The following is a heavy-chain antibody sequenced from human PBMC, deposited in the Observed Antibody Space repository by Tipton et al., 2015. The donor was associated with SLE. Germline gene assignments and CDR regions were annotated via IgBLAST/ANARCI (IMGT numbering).Heavy chain of an antibody. V-gene: IGHV3-30*03. J-gene: IGHJ4*02. D-gene: IGHD2-15*01. CDR3: ASEGYCSGGSCLFDY. CDR1: GFTFSSYG. CDR2: ISYDGSNK. Sequence: SLRLSCAASGFTFSSYGMHWVRQAPGKGLEWVAVISYDGSNKYYADSVKGRFTISRDNSKNTLYLQMNSLRAEDTAVYYCASEGYCSGGSCLFDYWGKGTLVTVSS.